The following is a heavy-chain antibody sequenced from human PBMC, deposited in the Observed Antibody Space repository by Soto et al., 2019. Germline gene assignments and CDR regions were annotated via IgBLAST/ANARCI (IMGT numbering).Heavy chain of an antibody. CDR3: AKVLGGSYYYYGMDV. Sequence: GGSLRLSCAASGFTFSSYAMSWVRQAPGKGQEWVSAISGSGGSTYYADSVKGRFTISRDNSKNTLYLQMNSLRAEDTAVYYCAKVLGGSYYYYGMDVWGQGTTVTVSS. J-gene: IGHJ6*02. CDR2: ISGSGGST. CDR1: GFTFSSYA. D-gene: IGHD1-26*01. V-gene: IGHV3-23*01.